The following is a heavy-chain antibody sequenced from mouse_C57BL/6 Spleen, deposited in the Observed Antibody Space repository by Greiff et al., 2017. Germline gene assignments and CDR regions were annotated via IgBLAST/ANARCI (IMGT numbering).Heavy chain of an antibody. Sequence: EVMLVESGGGLVKPGGSLKLSCAASGFTFSSYAMSWVRQTPEKRLEWVATISDGGSYTYYPDNVKGRFTISRDNAKNNLYLQMSHLKSEDTAMYYCARGRGNFDWGQGTLVTVSA. CDR2: ISDGGSYT. CDR1: GFTFSSYA. CDR3: ARGRGNFD. D-gene: IGHD2-1*01. V-gene: IGHV5-4*03. J-gene: IGHJ3*01.